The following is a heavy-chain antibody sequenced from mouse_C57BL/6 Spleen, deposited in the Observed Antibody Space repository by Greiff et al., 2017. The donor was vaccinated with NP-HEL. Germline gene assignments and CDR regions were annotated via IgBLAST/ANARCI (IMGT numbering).Heavy chain of an antibody. V-gene: IGHV1-26*01. Sequence: VQLQQSGPELVKPGASVKISCKASGYTFTDYYMNWVKQSHGKSLEWIGDINPNNGGTSYNQKFKGKATLTVDKSSSTAYMELRSLTSEDSAVYYCASYYDYDGDYWGQGTSVTVSS. J-gene: IGHJ4*01. CDR1: GYTFTDYY. CDR3: ASYYDYDGDY. D-gene: IGHD2-4*01. CDR2: INPNNGGT.